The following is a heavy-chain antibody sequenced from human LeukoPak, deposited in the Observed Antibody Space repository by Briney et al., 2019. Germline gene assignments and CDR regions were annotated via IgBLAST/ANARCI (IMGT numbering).Heavy chain of an antibody. J-gene: IGHJ3*02. V-gene: IGHV4-31*03. Sequence: SETLSLTCTVSGGSISSGGYYWSWIRQHPGEGLEWIGYIYYSGSTYYNPSLKSRVTISVDTSKNQFSLKLSSVTAADTPVYYCAREPVTNTGGAFDIWGQGTMVTVSS. CDR3: AREPVTNTGGAFDI. D-gene: IGHD4-23*01. CDR1: GGSISSGGYY. CDR2: IYYSGST.